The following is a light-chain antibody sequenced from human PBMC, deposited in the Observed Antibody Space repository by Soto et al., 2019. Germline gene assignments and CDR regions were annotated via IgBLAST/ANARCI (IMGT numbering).Light chain of an antibody. CDR3: QQYNSYLVT. CDR1: QSVSGW. V-gene: IGKV1-5*01. CDR2: DAS. Sequence: DIQVAQSPSTLSASVGDRVTITGLASQSVSGWLAWYQQKPGKAPKLLMYDASSLQSGVPSRFSGSGSGTEFTLTISSLQPDDFATYYCQQYNSYLVTFGGGTKVDIK. J-gene: IGKJ4*01.